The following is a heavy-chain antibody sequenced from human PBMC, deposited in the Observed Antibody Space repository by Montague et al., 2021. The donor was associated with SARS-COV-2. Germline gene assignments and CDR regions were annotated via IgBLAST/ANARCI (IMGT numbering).Heavy chain of an antibody. CDR2: VYYSRGT. CDR1: GVSISSSNYY. J-gene: IGHJ4*02. CDR3: GGGISSWWAVGY. V-gene: IGHV4-39*01. Sequence: SETLSLTCSVSGVSISSSNYYWGWVRQPPGKGLEWIGSVYYSRGTNYNPSLESRVTISVDTSKNQFSLRLSSATAADTAVYYCGGGISSWWAVGYWGQGILDTVSS. D-gene: IGHD6-13*01.